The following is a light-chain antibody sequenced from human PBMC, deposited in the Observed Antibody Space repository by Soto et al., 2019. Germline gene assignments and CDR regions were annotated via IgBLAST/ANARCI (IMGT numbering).Light chain of an antibody. J-gene: IGKJ1*01. Sequence: EIVMTQSPATLSVSPGEGATLSCRASQSVIGNLAWYQHKPGQAPRLLIHGASTRATGIPARFSGSGSGTEFTLTISSLQSEDFAVYYCHQYNIRPWTFGHGTKVDIK. CDR3: HQYNIRPWT. CDR2: GAS. V-gene: IGKV3-15*01. CDR1: QSVIGN.